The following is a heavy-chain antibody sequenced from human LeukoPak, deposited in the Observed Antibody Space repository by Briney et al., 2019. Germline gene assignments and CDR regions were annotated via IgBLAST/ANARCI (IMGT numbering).Heavy chain of an antibody. CDR1: GFTFSSYW. Sequence: GGSLRLSCAASGFTFSSYWMSWARQAPGKGLEWVANIKQDGSEKYYVDSVKGRFTISRDNAKNSLYLQMNSLRAEDTAVYYCXXXXPYYDSSGSPYYFDYWGQGTLVTVSS. CDR3: XXXXPYYDSSGSPYYFDY. V-gene: IGHV3-7*01. J-gene: IGHJ4*02. CDR2: IKQDGSEK. D-gene: IGHD3-22*01.